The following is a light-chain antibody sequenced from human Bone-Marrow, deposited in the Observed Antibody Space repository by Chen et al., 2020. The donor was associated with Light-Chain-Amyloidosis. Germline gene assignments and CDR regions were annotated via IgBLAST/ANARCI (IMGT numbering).Light chain of an antibody. J-gene: IGLJ2*01. CDR2: RDT. CDR3: QSADSSGTYEVI. V-gene: IGLV3-25*03. CDR1: DLPTKY. Sequence: SYALTQPPSVSVSPGQTARITCSGDDLPTKYAYWYQQKPGQAPVLVINRDTERPSGISERFSGSSTGTTATLTISGVQAEDEAEYHCQSADSSGTYEVIFGGGTKLTVL.